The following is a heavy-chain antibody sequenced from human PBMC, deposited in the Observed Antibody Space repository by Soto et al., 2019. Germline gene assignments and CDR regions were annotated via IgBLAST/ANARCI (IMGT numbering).Heavy chain of an antibody. CDR3: ARSYCSSTSCKSKYGMDV. Sequence: ASSEVSCKASGYTFTGYYMHWVRQAPGQGLEWMGWINPNSGGTNYAQKFQGWVTMTRDTSISTAYMELSRLRSDDTAVYYCARSYCSSTSCKSKYGMDVWGQGTTVTVSS. V-gene: IGHV1-2*04. CDR1: GYTFTGYY. CDR2: INPNSGGT. D-gene: IGHD2-2*01. J-gene: IGHJ6*02.